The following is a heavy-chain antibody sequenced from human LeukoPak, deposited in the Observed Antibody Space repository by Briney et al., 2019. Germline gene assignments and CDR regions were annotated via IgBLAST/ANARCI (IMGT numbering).Heavy chain of an antibody. J-gene: IGHJ4*02. D-gene: IGHD3-22*01. CDR3: AKDQNYESSGYYGGFDY. Sequence: PGGSLRLSCAASGFTFSTYSMNWVRQAPGKGLEWVSSITGNSDFMSYADSVKGRFTISRDNSKNTLNLQMNSLRAEDTALYYCAKDQNYESSGYYGGFDYWGQGTLVTVSS. CDR2: ITGNSDFM. V-gene: IGHV3-21*04. CDR1: GFTFSTYS.